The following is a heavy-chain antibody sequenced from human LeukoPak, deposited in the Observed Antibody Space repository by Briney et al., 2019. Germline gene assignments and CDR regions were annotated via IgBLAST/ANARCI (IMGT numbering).Heavy chain of an antibody. CDR1: GYTFTSYY. Sequence: GASVKVSCKASGYTFTSYYMHWVRQAPGQGLEWMGWISAYNGNTNYAQKLQGRVTMTTDTSTSTAYMELRSLRSDDTAVYYCARRIPDAFDIWGQGTMVTVSS. CDR3: ARRIPDAFDI. V-gene: IGHV1-18*04. J-gene: IGHJ3*02. CDR2: ISAYNGNT.